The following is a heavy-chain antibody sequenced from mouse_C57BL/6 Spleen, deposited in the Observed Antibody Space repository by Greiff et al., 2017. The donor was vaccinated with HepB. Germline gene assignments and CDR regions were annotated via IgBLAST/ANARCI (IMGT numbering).Heavy chain of an antibody. J-gene: IGHJ1*03. V-gene: IGHV5-17*01. CDR1: GFTFSDYG. CDR2: ISSGSSTI. D-gene: IGHD1-1*01. CDR3: ASKYYGSGYRYFDV. Sequence: EVHLVESGGGLVKPGGSLKLSCAASGFTFSDYGMHWVRQAPEKGLEWVAYISSGSSTIYYADTVKGRFTISRDNAKNTLFLQMTSLRSEDTAMYYCASKYYGSGYRYFDVWGTGTTVTVSS.